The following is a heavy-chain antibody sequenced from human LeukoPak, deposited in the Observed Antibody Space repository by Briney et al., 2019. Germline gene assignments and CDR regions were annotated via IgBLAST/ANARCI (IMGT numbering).Heavy chain of an antibody. D-gene: IGHD2-2*01. CDR1: GFTFSSYA. CDR3: AAEDIVVVPAAQFDY. CDR2: ISYDGSNK. V-gene: IGHV3-30-3*01. J-gene: IGHJ4*02. Sequence: GRSLRLSCAASGFTFSSYAMHWVRQAPGKGLEWVAVISYDGSNKYYADSVKGRFTISRDNSKNTLYLQMNSLRAEDTAVYYCAAEDIVVVPAAQFDYWGQGTLVTVSS.